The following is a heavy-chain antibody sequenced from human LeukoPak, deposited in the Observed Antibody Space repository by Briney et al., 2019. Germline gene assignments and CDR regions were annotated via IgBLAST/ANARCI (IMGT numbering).Heavy chain of an antibody. J-gene: IGHJ4*02. V-gene: IGHV3-74*03. CDR1: GFTFSTYW. D-gene: IGHD3-9*01. CDR3: ARDLDWILFDY. Sequence: GGSLRLSCAASGFTFSTYWMHWVRQAPGKGLVWVSRIRPEGTTTAYADSVKGRFTISRDNAKNTLFLQMNSPSAEDTAVYYCARDLDWILFDYWGQGTLVTVSS. CDR2: IRPEGTTT.